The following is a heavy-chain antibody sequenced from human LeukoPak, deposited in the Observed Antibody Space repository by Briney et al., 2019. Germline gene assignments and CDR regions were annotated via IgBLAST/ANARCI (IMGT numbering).Heavy chain of an antibody. CDR2: IWYDGSKK. CDR3: ARDVGHYASGTSYFDY. Sequence: GGSLRLSCAASGVTFSSYGMFWVRQAPGKGLEWEAIIWYDGSKKYYADSVKGRFTISRDDSKNTLYLQMSSLRVEDTAVYYCARDVGHYASGTSYFDYWGRGTQVTVSS. D-gene: IGHD3-10*01. J-gene: IGHJ4*02. CDR1: GVTFSSYG. V-gene: IGHV3-33*01.